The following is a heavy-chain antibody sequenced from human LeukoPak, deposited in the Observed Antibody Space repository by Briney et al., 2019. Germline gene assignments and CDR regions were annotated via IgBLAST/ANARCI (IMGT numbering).Heavy chain of an antibody. Sequence: PGGSLRLSCAASGFSFSTYCMSWVRQAPGKGLEWAPVIYSGGSTYYADSVKGRFTISRDNSKNTLYLQMNSLRAEDTAVYYCASLQVPAANYYYMDVWGKGTTVTVSS. CDR2: IYSGGST. J-gene: IGHJ6*03. V-gene: IGHV3-53*01. CDR1: GFSFSTYC. D-gene: IGHD2-2*01. CDR3: ASLQVPAANYYYMDV.